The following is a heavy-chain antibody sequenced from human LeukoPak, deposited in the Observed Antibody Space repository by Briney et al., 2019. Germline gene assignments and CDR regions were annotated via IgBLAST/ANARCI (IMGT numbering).Heavy chain of an antibody. Sequence: PGGSLRLSCAASGFTFSSYSMNWVRQAPGKGLEWVSYIVGSDSTMHYADSVKGRFTISRDNAKNSLYLQMNSLRAEDTAVYYCAREFGSVDLWGQGTLVTVSS. V-gene: IGHV3-48*04. CDR3: AREFGSVDL. J-gene: IGHJ5*02. D-gene: IGHD2-15*01. CDR1: GFTFSSYS. CDR2: IVGSDSTM.